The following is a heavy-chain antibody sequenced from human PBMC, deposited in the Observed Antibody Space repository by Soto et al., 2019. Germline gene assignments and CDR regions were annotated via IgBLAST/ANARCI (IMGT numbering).Heavy chain of an antibody. V-gene: IGHV3-11*01. CDR3: ARDHRSGYDLWSGFTHYYSMHV. Sequence: GGSLRLSCAASGFTFSDYYMSWIRQAPGKGLERVSYISSSGSTIYYADSVKGRFTISRDNAKNSLYLQVNSVRAEDTAVYYCARDHRSGYDLWSGFTHYYSMHVWGQGTTANVSS. CDR2: ISSSGSTI. D-gene: IGHD3-3*01. CDR1: GFTFSDYY. J-gene: IGHJ6*02.